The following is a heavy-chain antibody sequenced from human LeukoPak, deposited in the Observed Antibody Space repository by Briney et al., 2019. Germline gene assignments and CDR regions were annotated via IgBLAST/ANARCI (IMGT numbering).Heavy chain of an antibody. J-gene: IGHJ6*02. CDR3: ARGGLDPSLRFLEWEEMDV. Sequence: GGSLRLSCAASGFNFSSYGMHWVRQAPGKGLEWVAVIWYDGSNKYYADSVKGRFTISRDNSKNTLYLQMNSLRAEDTAVYYCARGGLDPSLRFLEWEEMDVWGQGTTVTVSS. CDR1: GFNFSSYG. V-gene: IGHV3-33*01. CDR2: IWYDGSNK. D-gene: IGHD3-3*01.